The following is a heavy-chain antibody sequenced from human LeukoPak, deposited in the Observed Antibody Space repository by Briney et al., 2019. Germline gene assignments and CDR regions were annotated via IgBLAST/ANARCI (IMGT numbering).Heavy chain of an antibody. CDR3: ARGRGFFDY. J-gene: IGHJ4*02. CDR2: IYYSGST. V-gene: IGHV4-59*01. CDR1: GGSICSYY. Sequence: PSETLSLTCTLSGGSICSYYSSWSSQPPGKGLEWIGYIYYSGSTNYNPSLKSRVTISVDTSKNQFSLKLSSVTAADTAVYYCARGRGFFDYWGQGTLVTVSS.